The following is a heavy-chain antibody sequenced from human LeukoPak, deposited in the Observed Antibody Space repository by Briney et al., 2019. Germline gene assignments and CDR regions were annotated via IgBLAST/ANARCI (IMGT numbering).Heavy chain of an antibody. CDR2: ISSSSSYI. J-gene: IGHJ4*02. CDR1: GFTFSSYG. V-gene: IGHV3-21*04. Sequence: GGTLRLSCAASGFTFSSYGMSWVRQAPGKGLEWVSSISSSSSYIYYADSVKGRFTISRDNAKNSLYLQMNSLRAEDTAVYYCARDPDYYGSGSYAEAGIVYWGQGTLVTVSS. D-gene: IGHD3-10*01. CDR3: ARDPDYYGSGSYAEAGIVY.